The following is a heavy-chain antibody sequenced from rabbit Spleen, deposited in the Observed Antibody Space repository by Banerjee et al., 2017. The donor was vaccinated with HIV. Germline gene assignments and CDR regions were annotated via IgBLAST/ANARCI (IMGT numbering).Heavy chain of an antibody. J-gene: IGHJ4*01. D-gene: IGHD1-1*01. CDR2: INTATGKA. Sequence: QEQLEESGGGLVKPEGSLTLTCKASGFSFSDRDVMCWVRQAPGKGLEWIACINTATGKAVYASWVNGRFTISKTSSTTVTLQLNSLTAADTATYFCAREESSGFGHYKLWGPGTLVTVS. V-gene: IGHV1S45*01. CDR3: AREESSGFGHYKL. CDR1: GFSFSDRDV.